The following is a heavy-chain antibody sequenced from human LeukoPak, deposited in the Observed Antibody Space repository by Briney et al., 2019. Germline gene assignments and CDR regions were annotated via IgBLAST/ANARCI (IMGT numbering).Heavy chain of an antibody. CDR1: GGSISSSNW. J-gene: IGHJ3*02. V-gene: IGHV4-4*02. Sequence: SETLSLTCAVSGGSISSSNWWSWVRQPPGKGLEWIGEINHSGSTNYNPSLKSRVTISVDTSKNQFSLKLSSVTAADTAVYYCAISYDIDAFDIWGQGTMVAVSS. CDR2: INHSGST. CDR3: AISYDIDAFDI. D-gene: IGHD3-9*01.